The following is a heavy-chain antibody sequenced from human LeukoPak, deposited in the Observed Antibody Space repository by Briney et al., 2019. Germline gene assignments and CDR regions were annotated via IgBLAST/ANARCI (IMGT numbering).Heavy chain of an antibody. Sequence: GASVKVSCKASGYTFTGYYMHWVRQAPGQGLEWMGWINPNSGGTNYAQKFQGRVTMTRDTSISTAYMELSRLRSDDTAVYYCARDRRYDILTGYLGWFDPWGQGTLVTVSS. J-gene: IGHJ5*02. V-gene: IGHV1-2*02. CDR2: INPNSGGT. CDR3: ARDRRYDILTGYLGWFDP. D-gene: IGHD3-9*01. CDR1: GYTFTGYY.